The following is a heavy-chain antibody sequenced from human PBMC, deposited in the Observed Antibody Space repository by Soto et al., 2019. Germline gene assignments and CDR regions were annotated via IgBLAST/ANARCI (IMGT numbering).Heavy chain of an antibody. D-gene: IGHD1-1*01. Sequence: EVQLVESGGGLVQPGGSLRLSCAASGFTFSSYSMNWVRQAPGKGLEWVSYISSSSSTIYYADSVKGRFTISRDNAKNSLYLQMNSLRAEDTAVYYCASAALYNWTDVSWFDPWGQGTLVTVSS. CDR2: ISSSSSTI. CDR1: GFTFSSYS. J-gene: IGHJ5*02. CDR3: ASAALYNWTDVSWFDP. V-gene: IGHV3-48*01.